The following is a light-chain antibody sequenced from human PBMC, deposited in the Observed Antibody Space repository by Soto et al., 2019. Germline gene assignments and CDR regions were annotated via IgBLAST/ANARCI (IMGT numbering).Light chain of an antibody. Sequence: DIVMTQSPATLSVAPGERVTFSCRASQGVSRKLAWYQHKPGQAPRLLISGASTGATGIPARFSGSGSGTEFTLTISSLQSEDFAVYYCQQYNNWPPPWTFGQGTKVDIK. CDR1: QGVSRK. J-gene: IGKJ1*01. V-gene: IGKV3-15*01. CDR2: GAS. CDR3: QQYNNWPPPWT.